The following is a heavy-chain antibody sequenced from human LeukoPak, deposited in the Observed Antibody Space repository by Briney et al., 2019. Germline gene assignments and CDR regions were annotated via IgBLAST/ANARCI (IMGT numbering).Heavy chain of an antibody. J-gene: IGHJ4*02. D-gene: IGHD4-11*01. V-gene: IGHV3-21*01. CDR3: ARGVYSNSFDY. Sequence: GGALRLSCAASGFTFSSYSMNWVRQAPGKGLEWVSSISSISNYIYYADSVKGRFTISRDNTKTSLYLQMNRLRAEATAVYYCARGVYSNSFDYWGQGTLVTVSS. CDR1: GFTFSSYS. CDR2: ISSISNYI.